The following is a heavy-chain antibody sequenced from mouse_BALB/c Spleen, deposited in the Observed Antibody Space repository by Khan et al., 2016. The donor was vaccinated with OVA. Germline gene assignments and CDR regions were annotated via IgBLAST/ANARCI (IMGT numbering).Heavy chain of an antibody. CDR2: TNPTNGRT. Sequence: QVQLQQPGAELVKAGASVKMSCKASGYTLTSYWMHWVKQRLGQGLEWFAETNPTNGRTDYNEKFKSKATLTVEKSSSTAYMLLSGPTSEDSAVFYCARSKRIVATYFDYWGQGTTLTVSS. J-gene: IGHJ2*01. D-gene: IGHD1-1*01. CDR3: ARSKRIVATYFDY. CDR1: GYTLTSYW. V-gene: IGHV1S81*02.